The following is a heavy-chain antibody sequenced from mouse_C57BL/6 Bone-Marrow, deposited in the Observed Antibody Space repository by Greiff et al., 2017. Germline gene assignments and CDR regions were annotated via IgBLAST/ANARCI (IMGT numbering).Heavy chain of an antibody. D-gene: IGHD2-5*01. CDR1: GYTFTSYW. J-gene: IGHJ4*01. CDR3: ARGPYYSNYDAMDY. CDR2: IDPSDSYT. Sequence: VQLQQPGAELVRPGTSVKLSCKASGYTFTSYWMHWVKQRPGQGLEWIGVIDPSDSYTTYNQKFKGKATLTVDTSSSTAYMQLSSLTSEDSAVYYCARGPYYSNYDAMDYCGQGTSVPVSS. V-gene: IGHV1-59*01.